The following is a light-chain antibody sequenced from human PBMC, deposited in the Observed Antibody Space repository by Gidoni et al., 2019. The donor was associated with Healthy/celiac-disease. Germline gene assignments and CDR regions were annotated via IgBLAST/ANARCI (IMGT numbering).Light chain of an antibody. J-gene: IGKJ4*01. CDR1: QSVSSSD. V-gene: IGKV3-20*01. CDR3: QQYGSSLLT. CDR2: GAS. Sequence: EIVLTKSPGTLSLSPGERATLSCRASQSVSSSDLAWYQQKPGQAPRLLIYGASSRATGIPDRFSGSGSGTDFTLTISRLEPEDFAVYYCQQYGSSLLTFGGGTKVEIK.